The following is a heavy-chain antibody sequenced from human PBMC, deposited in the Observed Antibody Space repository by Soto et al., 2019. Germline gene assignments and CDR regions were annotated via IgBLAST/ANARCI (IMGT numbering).Heavy chain of an antibody. J-gene: IGHJ4*02. CDR3: VKGGWLTF. CDR2: ISDDGSRT. CDR1: GFTFNTFE. Sequence: EVQLLESGGGLVQPGGSLRLSCAASGFTFNTFEMSWVRQAPGRGLEWVSFISDDGSRTYYADAVKGRFTISRDNSKYACFLQMNSLTGEDPALFAFVKGGWLTFGGQGARATFPS. V-gene: IGHV3-23*01. D-gene: IGHD2-15*01.